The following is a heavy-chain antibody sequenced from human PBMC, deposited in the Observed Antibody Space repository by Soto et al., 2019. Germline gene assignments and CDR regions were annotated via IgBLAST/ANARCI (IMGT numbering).Heavy chain of an antibody. CDR1: GFTFSDYY. CDR2: ISSSGNTV. CDR3: ARDSRVYYGSGSSVDG. Sequence: GGSLRLSCAGSGFTFSDYYMSWIRQAPWRGLEWVSYISSSGNTVYYADSVEGRFTISRDNAQNSVHLQMNSLRAEDTAVYYCARDSRVYYGSGSSVDGWGQGTLVTVSS. D-gene: IGHD3-10*01. J-gene: IGHJ4*02. V-gene: IGHV3-11*01.